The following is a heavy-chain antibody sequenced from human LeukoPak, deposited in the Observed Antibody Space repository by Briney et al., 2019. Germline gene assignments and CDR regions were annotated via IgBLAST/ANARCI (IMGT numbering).Heavy chain of an antibody. CDR2: IYPGDSDT. D-gene: IGHD7-27*01. CDR1: GYSFTSYW. CDR3: ARHSTNEVPYWGEKIMDV. V-gene: IGHV5-51*01. Sequence: GESLKISCKGPGYSFTSYWIGSVRQMPGKGLERMGIIYPGDSDTRYSPSFQGQVTISADKSISTAYLQWSSLKASDTAMYYCARHSTNEVPYWGEKIMDVWGKGTTVTVSS. J-gene: IGHJ6*03.